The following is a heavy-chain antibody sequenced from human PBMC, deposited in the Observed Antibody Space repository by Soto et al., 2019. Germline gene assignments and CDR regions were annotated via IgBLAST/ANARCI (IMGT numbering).Heavy chain of an antibody. V-gene: IGHV3-9*01. D-gene: IGHD6-13*01. CDR2: VTWNGGRI. Sequence: GGSLRLSCAASGFTFSSYAMHWVRQGPGKGLEWVSGVTWNGGRIAYADSVKGRFTISRDNAKNSLYLQMNSLRAEDTALYYCAKDHRYSSSWSEFDYWGLGTLVTVSS. CDR3: AKDHRYSSSWSEFDY. J-gene: IGHJ4*02. CDR1: GFTFSSYA.